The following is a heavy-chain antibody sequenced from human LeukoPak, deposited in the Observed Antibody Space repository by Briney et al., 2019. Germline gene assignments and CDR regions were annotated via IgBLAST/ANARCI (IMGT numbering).Heavy chain of an antibody. CDR3: AGTDYDILTGYGIDH. D-gene: IGHD3-9*01. V-gene: IGHV3-48*03. CDR2: ISTRGGTI. CDR1: GFIFSSVE. Sequence: GGSLRLSCVVSGFIFSSVEMNWVRQAPGKGLEWILYISTRGGTIYYADSVKGRFTISRDNAKKSLYLQMNSLRAEDTAVYYCAGTDYDILTGYGIDHWGQGTLVTVSS. J-gene: IGHJ4*02.